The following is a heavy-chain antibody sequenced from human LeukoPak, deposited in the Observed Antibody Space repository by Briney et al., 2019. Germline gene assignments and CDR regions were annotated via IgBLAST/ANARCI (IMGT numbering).Heavy chain of an antibody. CDR1: GGTFSSYA. V-gene: IGHV1-69*05. D-gene: IGHD1-7*01. J-gene: IGHJ4*02. CDR3: ATINWNYSIGSEY. Sequence: ASVKVSCKASGGTFSSYAISWVRQAPGQGLEWMGGIIPIFGTANYAQKFQGRVTITTDESTSTAYMELSSLRSEDTAVYYCATINWNYSIGSEYWGQGTLVTVSS. CDR2: IIPIFGTA.